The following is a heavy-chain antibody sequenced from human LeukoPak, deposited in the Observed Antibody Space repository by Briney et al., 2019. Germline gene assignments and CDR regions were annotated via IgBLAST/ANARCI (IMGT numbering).Heavy chain of an antibody. Sequence: PGGSLTLSCAASGFTFNTYCMIRLRHAPGHGWEGVAITKADGTDEAQVDSVKGRFTMYRDNAKNSLYLQMNRLRAEDTAVYYCGRNSQVRGVILYYYYGMDVWGQGTTVTVSS. V-gene: IGHV3-7*01. D-gene: IGHD3-10*01. CDR3: GRNSQVRGVILYYYYGMDV. J-gene: IGHJ6*02. CDR2: TKADGTDE. CDR1: GFTFNTYC.